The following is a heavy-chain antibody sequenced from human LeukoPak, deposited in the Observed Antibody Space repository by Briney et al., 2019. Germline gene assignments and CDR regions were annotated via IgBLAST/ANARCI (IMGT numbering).Heavy chain of an antibody. CDR2: INHSGSS. CDR3: ARRPDGFDI. V-gene: IGHV4-34*01. Sequence: SETLSLTCAVYGGSFSGYYWSWIRQPPGKGLEWIGDINHSGSSNYNSSLKSRVTISLDTSKNQFSLKLNSVTAADTAVYYCARRPDGFDIWGQGTMVTVSS. J-gene: IGHJ3*02. CDR1: GGSFSGYY.